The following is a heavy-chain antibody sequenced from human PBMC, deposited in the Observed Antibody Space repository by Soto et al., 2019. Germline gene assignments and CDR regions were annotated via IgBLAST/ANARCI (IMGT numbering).Heavy chain of an antibody. J-gene: IGHJ2*01. CDR2: IYWSDDK. V-gene: IGHV2-5*01. CDR3: AHRGFTMVRGVIVAWYFDL. CDR1: GFSLSTSGVG. D-gene: IGHD3-10*01. Sequence: QITLKESGPTLVKPTRTLTLTCTFSGFSLSTSGVGVGWIRQPPGKALEWLALIYWSDDKRYSPSLKSRLTITKDTSKNQVVLTMTNMDPVDTATYYCAHRGFTMVRGVIVAWYFDLWGRGTLVTVSS.